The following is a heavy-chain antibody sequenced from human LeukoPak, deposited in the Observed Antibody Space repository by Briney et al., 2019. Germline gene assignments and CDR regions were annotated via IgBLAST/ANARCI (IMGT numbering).Heavy chain of an antibody. CDR1: GGSFSGNY. Sequence: SETLSLTCAVYGGSFSGNYWSCIRQPPGKGLEWIGEINHSGSTNYNPSLKSRVTISVDTSKNQFSLKLSSVTAADTAVYYCAIEPFDYWGQGTLVTVSS. CDR2: INHSGST. J-gene: IGHJ4*02. CDR3: AIEPFDY. V-gene: IGHV4-34*01.